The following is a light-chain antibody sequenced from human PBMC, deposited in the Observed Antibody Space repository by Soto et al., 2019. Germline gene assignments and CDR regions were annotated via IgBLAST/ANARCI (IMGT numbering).Light chain of an antibody. CDR3: AAWDDSLNGVV. V-gene: IGLV1-44*01. J-gene: IGLJ2*01. Sequence: QLVLTQPPSASGTPGQRVNISCSGSSSNIGSNTVNWYQQLPGTAPKLLIYDNNQRPSGVPDRFSGSKSGTSASLAISGLQSEDEADYYCAAWDDSLNGVVFGGGTQLTVL. CDR1: SSNIGSNT. CDR2: DNN.